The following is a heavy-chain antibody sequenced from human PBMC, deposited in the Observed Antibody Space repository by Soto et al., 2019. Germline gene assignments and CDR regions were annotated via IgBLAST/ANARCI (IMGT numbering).Heavy chain of an antibody. CDR2: ISAYNGNT. V-gene: IGHV1-18*01. CDR3: ARDRITMIVVVDDAFDI. Sequence: ASVQVSCKASGYTCTRYGIIWVRQSTGQGLEWMGWISAYNGNTNYAQKLQGRVTMTTDTSTSTAYMELRSLRSDDTAVYYCARDRITMIVVVDDAFDIWGQGRMVTVS. J-gene: IGHJ3*02. CDR1: GYTCTRYG. D-gene: IGHD3-22*01.